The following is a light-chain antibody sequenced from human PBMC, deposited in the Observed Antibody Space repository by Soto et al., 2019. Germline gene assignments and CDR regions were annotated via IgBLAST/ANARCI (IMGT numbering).Light chain of an antibody. CDR1: QGIRND. J-gene: IGKJ4*01. V-gene: IGKV1-17*01. CDR2: VAS. CDR3: LQQNSYPLT. Sequence: DIQMTQSPSSLSASVGDRVTITCRARQGIRNDLAWYQEKPGKAPKRLIYVASRLQSGVPSRFSGSGSGTEFTLTISSQQPYDSATYYCLQQNSYPLTFGGGTKVEIK.